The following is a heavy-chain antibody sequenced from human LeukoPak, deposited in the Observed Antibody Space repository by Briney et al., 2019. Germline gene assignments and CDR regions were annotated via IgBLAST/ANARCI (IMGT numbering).Heavy chain of an antibody. V-gene: IGHV4-59*01. CDR3: ARVRFGYSSSWFSKVYYYGMDV. CDR1: GGSISSYY. J-gene: IGHJ6*02. D-gene: IGHD6-13*01. Sequence: SETLSLTCTVSGGSISSYYWSWIRQPPGKGLEWVGYIYYSGSTNYNPSLKSRVTISVEKSKNRFSLKLSSVTAADTAVYYCARVRFGYSSSWFSKVYYYGMDVWGQGTTVTVSS. CDR2: IYYSGST.